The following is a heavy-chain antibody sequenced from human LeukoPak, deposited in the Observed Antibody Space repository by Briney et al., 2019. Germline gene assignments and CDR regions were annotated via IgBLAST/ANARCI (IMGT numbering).Heavy chain of an antibody. CDR1: GFMFSSYG. Sequence: GGSLRLSCAVSGFMFSSYGMHWVRQAPGKGLEWVAFIRYDGSNKYYADSVKGRFTISRDNSKNTLYLQMNSLRAEDTAVYYCAKDDGSGLWYYYMDVWGKGTRVTVSS. J-gene: IGHJ6*03. CDR3: AKDDGSGLWYYYMDV. D-gene: IGHD3-10*01. V-gene: IGHV3-30*02. CDR2: IRYDGSNK.